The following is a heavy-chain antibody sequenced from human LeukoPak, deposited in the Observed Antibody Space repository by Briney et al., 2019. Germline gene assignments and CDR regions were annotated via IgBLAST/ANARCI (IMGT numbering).Heavy chain of an antibody. J-gene: IGHJ3*02. CDR1: GFTFSSYA. CDR3: AGPPPTGTKQYGDDAFDI. D-gene: IGHD1-1*01. V-gene: IGHV3-23*01. Sequence: GGSLRLSCAASGFTFSSYAMSWVRQAPGKGLEWVSAISGSGGSTYYADSVKARFNISRDNSKTTLYLQMNSLRAEDTAVLYCAGPPPTGTKQYGDDAFDIWGQGTMVTVSS. CDR2: ISGSGGST.